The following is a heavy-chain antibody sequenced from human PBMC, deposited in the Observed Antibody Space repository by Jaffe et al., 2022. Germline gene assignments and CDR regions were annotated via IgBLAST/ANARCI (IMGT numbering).Heavy chain of an antibody. Sequence: QVQLQESGPGLVKPSETLSLTCTVSGYSISSGYFWGWIRQPPGKGLEWIGSIYHGGSAYYNSSLKSRVTISVETSKNQFSLKLTSVTAADTAVYYCARVVYSSSGSPTNWFDPWGQGTLVTVSS. J-gene: IGHJ5*02. D-gene: IGHD3-10*01. CDR1: GYSISSGYF. CDR3: ARVVYSSSGSPTNWFDP. V-gene: IGHV4-38-2*02. CDR2: IYHGGSA.